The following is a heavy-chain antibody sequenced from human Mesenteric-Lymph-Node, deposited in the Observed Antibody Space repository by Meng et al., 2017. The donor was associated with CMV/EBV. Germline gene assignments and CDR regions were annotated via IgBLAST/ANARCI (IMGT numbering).Heavy chain of an antibody. J-gene: IGHJ5*02. V-gene: IGHV3-23*01. D-gene: IGHD2-2*01. CDR1: GFTFSSYS. Sequence: GESLKISCAASGFTFSSYSMNWVRQAPGKGLEWVSAISGSGGSTYYADSVKGRFTISRDNSKNTLYLQMNSLRAEDTAVYYCAKIVVPAASNWFDPWGQGTLVTVSS. CDR2: ISGSGGST. CDR3: AKIVVPAASNWFDP.